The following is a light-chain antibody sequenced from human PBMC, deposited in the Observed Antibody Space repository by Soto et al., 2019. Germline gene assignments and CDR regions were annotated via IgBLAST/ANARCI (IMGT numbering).Light chain of an antibody. Sequence: DIQMTQSPSSLSASVGDRVTITCRASQNISTYLNWYQQNPGKAPKLLIYAASSLQSGVPSRFSGSGSGTDFTLTISSLQPEDFATYYCQQSYTTPRTFGQGTKVEIK. CDR1: QNISTY. CDR3: QQSYTTPRT. CDR2: AAS. V-gene: IGKV1-39*01. J-gene: IGKJ1*01.